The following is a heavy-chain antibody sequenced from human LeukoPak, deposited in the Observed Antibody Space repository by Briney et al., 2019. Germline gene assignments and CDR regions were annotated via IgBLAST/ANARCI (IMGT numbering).Heavy chain of an antibody. V-gene: IGHV4-34*01. D-gene: IGHD3-16*01. CDR3: ARRGSGPPYYYYYMDV. CDR1: GGTISGYY. Sequence: PSETLSLTCAVYGGTISGYYWSWLRQPPGKGLEWVGKINHSGSNNYNPSLKGRVTISVDTSKNQFSLELSSVTAADTAVYYCARRGSGPPYYYYYMDVWGKGTTVTVS. J-gene: IGHJ6*03. CDR2: INHSGSN.